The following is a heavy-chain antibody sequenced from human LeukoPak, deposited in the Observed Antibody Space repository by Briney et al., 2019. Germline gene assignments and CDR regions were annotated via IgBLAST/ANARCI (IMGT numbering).Heavy chain of an antibody. J-gene: IGHJ4*02. CDR2: ISYDGSNK. V-gene: IGHV3-30-3*01. CDR3: ARDPSLGY. Sequence: GGSLRLSCAASGFTFSSYVMHWVRQAPGKGLEWVAVISYDGSNKYYADSVKGRFTISRDNSKDTLYLQMNSLRAEDTAVYHCARDPSLGYWGQGTLVTVSS. CDR1: GFTFSSYV. D-gene: IGHD3-16*01.